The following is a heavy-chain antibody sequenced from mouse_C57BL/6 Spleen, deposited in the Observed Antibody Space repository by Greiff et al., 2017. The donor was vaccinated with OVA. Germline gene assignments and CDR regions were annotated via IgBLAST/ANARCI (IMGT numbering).Heavy chain of an antibody. CDR3: ARSATVVATDYAMDY. V-gene: IGHV1-81*01. CDR2: IYPRSGNT. J-gene: IGHJ4*01. D-gene: IGHD1-1*01. CDR1: GYTFTSYG. Sequence: VQLVESGAELTRPGASVKLSCKASGYTFTSYGISWVKQRTGQGLEWIGEIYPRSGNTYYNEKFKGKATLTADKSSSTAYMELRSLTSEDSAVYFCARSATVVATDYAMDYWGQGTSVTVSS.